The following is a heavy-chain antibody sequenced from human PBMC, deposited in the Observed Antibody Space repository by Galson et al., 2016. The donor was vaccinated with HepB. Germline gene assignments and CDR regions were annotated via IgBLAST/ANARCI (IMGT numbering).Heavy chain of an antibody. D-gene: IGHD2/OR15-2a*01. CDR3: AKRHEYCPPVGCSVDS. Sequence: SLRLSCAASGXTFSXXXMHXVXQAXGKGLEWVAADSMDGRRKFYADSVKGRFTISRDNSNNMLFLQMSSLRVDDTAVYYCAKRHEYCPPVGCSVDSWGQGTLVSVSS. CDR1: GXTFSXXX. CDR2: DSMDGRRK. J-gene: IGHJ4*02. V-gene: IGHV3-30*18.